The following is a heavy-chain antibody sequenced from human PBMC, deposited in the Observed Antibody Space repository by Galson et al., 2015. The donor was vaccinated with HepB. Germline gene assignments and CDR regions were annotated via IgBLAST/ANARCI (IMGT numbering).Heavy chain of an antibody. CDR3: AKDLIDCSTTSCFRYYYYYGMDV. V-gene: IGHV3-23*01. Sequence: SLRLSCAASGFTFSSYAMNWVRQAPGKGLEWVSGISGSGGSTYYADSVKGRFPISRDNPKNTLNLHVNSLRAEDTAVYYCAKDLIDCSTTSCFRYYYYYGMDVWGQGTTVTVSS. CDR2: ISGSGGST. J-gene: IGHJ6*02. CDR1: GFTFSSYA. D-gene: IGHD2-2*01.